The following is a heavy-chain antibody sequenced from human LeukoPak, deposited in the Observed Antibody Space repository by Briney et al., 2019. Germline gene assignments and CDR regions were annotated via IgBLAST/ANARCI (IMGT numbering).Heavy chain of an antibody. Sequence: SQTLSLTCTVSGGSISSGGYYWSWLRQHPGKGLEWIGYIYYSVSTYYNPSLKSRVTISVDTSKNQFSLKLSSVTAADTAVYYCARTIAARPRQYFQHWGQGTLVTVSS. D-gene: IGHD6-6*01. CDR1: GGSISSGGYY. V-gene: IGHV4-31*03. J-gene: IGHJ1*01. CDR2: IYYSVST. CDR3: ARTIAARPRQYFQH.